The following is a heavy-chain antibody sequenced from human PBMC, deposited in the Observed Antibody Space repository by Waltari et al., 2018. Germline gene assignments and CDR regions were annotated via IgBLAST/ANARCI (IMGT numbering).Heavy chain of an antibody. CDR1: GGTFSSYA. Sequence: QVQLVQSGAEVKKPGSSVKVSCKASGGTFSSYAISWVRQAPGQGLEWMGGIIPIFGTANDAQKVQGRVTITADESTSTAYMELSSLRSEDTAVYYCAREGTGTTYESDYYGMDVWGQGTTVIVSS. D-gene: IGHD1-7*01. V-gene: IGHV1-69*01. CDR3: AREGTGTTYESDYYGMDV. CDR2: IIPIFGTA. J-gene: IGHJ6*02.